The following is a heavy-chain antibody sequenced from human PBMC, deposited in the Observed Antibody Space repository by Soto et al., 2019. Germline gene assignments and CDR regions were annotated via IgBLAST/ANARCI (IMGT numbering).Heavy chain of an antibody. Sequence: ASVKVSCKASGGTFSSYAISWVRQAPGQGLEWMGGIIPIFGTANYAQKFQGRVTITADESTSTAYMELSSLRSEDTAVYYCARVNSSGWYLGYYGMDVWGQGTTVTVSS. J-gene: IGHJ6*02. CDR1: GGTFSSYA. CDR2: IIPIFGTA. D-gene: IGHD6-19*01. CDR3: ARVNSSGWYLGYYGMDV. V-gene: IGHV1-69*13.